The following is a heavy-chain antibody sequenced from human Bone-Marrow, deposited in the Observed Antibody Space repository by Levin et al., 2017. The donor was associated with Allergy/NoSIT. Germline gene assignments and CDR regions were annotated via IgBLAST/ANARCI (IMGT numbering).Heavy chain of an antibody. V-gene: IGHV3-23*01. J-gene: IGHJ4*02. CDR2: ISDTTGST. CDR3: AKDLYSGSYLPGPHFDY. D-gene: IGHD1-26*01. CDR1: GFMFGNHA. Sequence: LSLPCAASGFMFGNHAMSWVRQAPGKGLEWVSTISDTTGSTYYSDSVKGRFTISTDNSRNTLYLQVSSLRVDDTAVYYCAKDLYSGSYLPGPHFDYWGQGILVTVSS.